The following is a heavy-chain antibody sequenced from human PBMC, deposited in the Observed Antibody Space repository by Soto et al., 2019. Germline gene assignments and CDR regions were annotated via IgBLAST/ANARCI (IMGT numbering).Heavy chain of an antibody. CDR3: ARERTSKGGMDV. CDR1: GFTFSNDW. Sequence: GSLRLSCAASGFTFSNDWMNWVRQGPGKGLEWVSRIISGGTRVTYADSVKGRFTIARDNAKNTLYLEMHSLTAEDTAVYYCARERTSKGGMDVWGQGTTVTVSS. J-gene: IGHJ6*02. V-gene: IGHV3-74*01. CDR2: IISGGTRV.